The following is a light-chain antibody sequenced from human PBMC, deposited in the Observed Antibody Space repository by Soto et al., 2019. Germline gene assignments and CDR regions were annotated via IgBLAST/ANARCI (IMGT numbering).Light chain of an antibody. Sequence: QSVLTQPASVSGSPGQSITISCTGTSSDVGGYNYVSWYQQHPGKAPKLMIYEVSNRPSGVSNRFSGSKSGNTASLTISGVQAEDEEDYYCSSYTSSSTHVVFGGGTKVTVL. CDR3: SSYTSSSTHVV. J-gene: IGLJ2*01. CDR2: EVS. V-gene: IGLV2-14*01. CDR1: SSDVGGYNY.